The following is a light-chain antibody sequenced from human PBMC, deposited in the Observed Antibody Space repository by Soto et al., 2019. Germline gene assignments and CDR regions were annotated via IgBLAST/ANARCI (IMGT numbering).Light chain of an antibody. J-gene: IGKJ5*01. CDR1: QSVTSNY. CDR2: DAS. CDR3: QQYGSSPIT. Sequence: DIRLIPSPSTLSLSPGESPSLSYRASQSVTSNYLAWYQQKPGQAPRLLIYDASNRATGIPARFSGSGSGTDFTLTISRLEPEDFALYYCQQYGSSPITFGQGTRLEIK. V-gene: IGKV3-20*01.